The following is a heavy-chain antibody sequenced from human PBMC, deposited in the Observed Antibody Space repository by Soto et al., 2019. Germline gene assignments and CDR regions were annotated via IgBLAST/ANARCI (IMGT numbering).Heavy chain of an antibody. CDR2: IYSNGDT. Sequence: EVQLVESGGGLVQPGGSLRLSCAASAFTVGYNYMSWVRQVPGKGLEWVSVIYSNGDTDHADSVKGRFIISRDNSKNTVYLQMNSLGAEDTAVYYCARSSKDYGDYGWGQGTLVTVST. CDR3: ARSSKDYGDYG. J-gene: IGHJ4*02. D-gene: IGHD4-17*01. V-gene: IGHV3-66*01. CDR1: AFTVGYNY.